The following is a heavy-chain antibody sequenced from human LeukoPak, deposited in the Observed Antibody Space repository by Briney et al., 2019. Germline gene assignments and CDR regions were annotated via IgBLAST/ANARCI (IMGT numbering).Heavy chain of an antibody. J-gene: IGHJ6*03. D-gene: IGHD3-3*01. CDR1: GFTFSDYY. V-gene: IGHV3-11*04. Sequence: GGSLRLSCAASGFTFSDYYMSWIRQAPGKGLEWVSYISSSGSTIYYADSVKGRFTISRDNAKNSLYLQMNSLRAEDTAVYYCARGRNKLRFFTQGGDYMDVWGKGTTVTVSS. CDR3: ARGRNKLRFFTQGGDYMDV. CDR2: ISSSGSTI.